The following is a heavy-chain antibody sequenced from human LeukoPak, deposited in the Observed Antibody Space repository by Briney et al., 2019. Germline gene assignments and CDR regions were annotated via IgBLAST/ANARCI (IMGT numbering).Heavy chain of an antibody. J-gene: IGHJ6*03. Sequence: SETLSLTCTVSGGSISSYCWSWIRQPPGKGLEWVGYIYYSGSSNYKPSLKSRVTISVDTSKNQFSLKMISVTAADTAVYFCATVIEMATTFHYYDYYMDVWGKGTTVTVSS. CDR2: IYYSGSS. V-gene: IGHV4-59*12. D-gene: IGHD5-24*01. CDR1: GGSISSYC. CDR3: ATVIEMATTFHYYDYYMDV.